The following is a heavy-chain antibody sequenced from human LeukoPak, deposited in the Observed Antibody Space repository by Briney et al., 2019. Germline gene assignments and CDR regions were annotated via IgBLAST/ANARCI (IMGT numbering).Heavy chain of an antibody. J-gene: IGHJ5*02. CDR1: GGSISSSNW. CDR3: ARQAVAGTRWFDP. CDR2: ISYSGNT. D-gene: IGHD6-13*01. Sequence: SETLSLTCAVSGGSISSSNWWSWFRLPPGKGLEWIGEISYSGNTNYNSSLKSRVAMSADKSKNQLSLKLSSVTAADTAVYYCARQAVAGTRWFDPWGQGTLVTVSS. V-gene: IGHV4-4*02.